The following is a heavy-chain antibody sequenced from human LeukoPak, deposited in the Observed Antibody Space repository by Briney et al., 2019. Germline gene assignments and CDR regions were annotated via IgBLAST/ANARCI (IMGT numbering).Heavy chain of an antibody. V-gene: IGHV4-4*02. D-gene: IGHD6-13*01. CDR1: GGSISSSNW. Sequence: SGTLSLTCAVSGGSISSSNWWSWVRQPPGKGLEWIGEIYHSGSTNYNPSLKSRVTISVDKSKNQFSLKLSSVTAADTAVYYCARDQWIAAAVKYYFDYWGQGTLVTVSS. CDR2: IYHSGST. J-gene: IGHJ4*02. CDR3: ARDQWIAAAVKYYFDY.